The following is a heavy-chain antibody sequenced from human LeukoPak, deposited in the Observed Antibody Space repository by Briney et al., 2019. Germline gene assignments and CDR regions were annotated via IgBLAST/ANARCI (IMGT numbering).Heavy chain of an antibody. CDR2: IYYSGST. V-gene: IGHV4-31*03. Sequence: SQTLSLTCTVSGGSISSGGYYWSWIRQHPGKGLEWIGYIYYSGSTYYNPSLKSRVTISVDTSKNQFSLKLSSVTAADTAVYYCARVDSSSSYYYGMDVWGQGTTVTVSS. CDR1: GGSISSGGYY. J-gene: IGHJ6*02. CDR3: ARVDSSSSYYYGMDV. D-gene: IGHD6-6*01.